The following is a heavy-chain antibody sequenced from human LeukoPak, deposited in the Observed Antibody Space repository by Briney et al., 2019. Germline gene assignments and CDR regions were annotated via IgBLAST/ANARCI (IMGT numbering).Heavy chain of an antibody. CDR1: GYTFTSYA. V-gene: IGHV1-3*01. CDR3: ARRDGGNSGYVDY. Sequence: ASVKVSCKAPGYTFTSYAMHWVRQAPGQRPEWMGWINADNGNTKYSQKFQGRVTITRDTSASTAYMELSSLRSEDTAVYYCARRDGGNSGYVDYWGQGTLVTVSS. D-gene: IGHD4-23*01. CDR2: INADNGNT. J-gene: IGHJ4*02.